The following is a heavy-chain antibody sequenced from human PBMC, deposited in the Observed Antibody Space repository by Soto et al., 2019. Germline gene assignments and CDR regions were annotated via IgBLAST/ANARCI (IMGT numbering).Heavy chain of an antibody. CDR1: RFAYGGSW. V-gene: IGHV3-7*01. Sequence: GLSRRLPCPRARFAYGGSWLISVRHAPGQRLEWVANIKQDGSETYYVAAVNGRFTISRDNATNSLSLKMNSRRAEDTAVYYCARPVGINWSLPRFGMNVWRQGTTVTVSS. D-gene: IGHD1-1*01. CDR3: ARPVGINWSLPRFGMNV. CDR2: IKQDGSET. J-gene: IGHJ6*02.